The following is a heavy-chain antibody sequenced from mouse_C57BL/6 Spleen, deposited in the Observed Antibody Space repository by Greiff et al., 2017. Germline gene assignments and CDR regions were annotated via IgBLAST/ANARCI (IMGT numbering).Heavy chain of an antibody. V-gene: IGHV1-15*01. D-gene: IGHD2-4*01. CDR3: TRTDYGAMDY. Sequence: QVQLQQSGAELVRPGASVTLSCKASGYTFTDYEMHWVKQTPVPGLEWIGAIDPETGGTAYNQKFKGKAILTADKSSSTAYMELRSLTSEDSAVYYCTRTDYGAMDYWGQGTSVTVSS. CDR1: GYTFTDYE. J-gene: IGHJ4*01. CDR2: IDPETGGT.